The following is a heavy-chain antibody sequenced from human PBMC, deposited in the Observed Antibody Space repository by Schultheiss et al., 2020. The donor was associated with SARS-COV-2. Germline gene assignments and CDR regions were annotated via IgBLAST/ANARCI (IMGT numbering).Heavy chain of an antibody. D-gene: IGHD4-17*01. CDR1: GFTFSDYV. Sequence: GESLKISCAASGFTFSDYVMSWVRQAPGKGLEWVSYISSSGSTIYYADSVKGRFTISRDNAKNSLYLQMNSLRAEDTAVYYCARGVTTAGMDVWGQGTTVTVSS. CDR2: ISSSGSTI. V-gene: IGHV3-11*01. J-gene: IGHJ6*02. CDR3: ARGVTTAGMDV.